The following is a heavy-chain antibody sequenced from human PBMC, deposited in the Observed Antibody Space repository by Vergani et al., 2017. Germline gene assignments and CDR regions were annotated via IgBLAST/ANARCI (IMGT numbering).Heavy chain of an antibody. D-gene: IGHD3-10*01. CDR1: GYTFTSYG. CDR3: AGDDDYGSGRRDTPYYYGMDV. J-gene: IGHJ6*02. CDR2: ISAYNGNT. Sequence: QVQLVQSGAEVKKPGASVKVSCKASGYTFTSYGISWVRQAPGQGLEWMGWISAYNGNTNYAQKHQGRVTMTTVTSTSTDYMELRSLRSDDTAVYYCAGDDDYGSGRRDTPYYYGMDVWGQGTTVTVSS. V-gene: IGHV1-18*01.